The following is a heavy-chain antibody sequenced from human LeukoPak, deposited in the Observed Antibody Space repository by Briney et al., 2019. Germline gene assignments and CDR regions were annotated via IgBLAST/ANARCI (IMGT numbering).Heavy chain of an antibody. CDR1: GGSISSYY. J-gene: IGHJ5*02. D-gene: IGHD3-3*01. Sequence: PSETLSFTCTVSGGSISSYYWSWIRQPPGKGLEWIGYIYYSGSTNYNPSLKSRVTISVDTSKNQFSLKLSSVTAADTAVYYCASLDYDFWSGYYTSWFDPWGQGTLVTVSS. V-gene: IGHV4-59*08. CDR3: ASLDYDFWSGYYTSWFDP. CDR2: IYYSGST.